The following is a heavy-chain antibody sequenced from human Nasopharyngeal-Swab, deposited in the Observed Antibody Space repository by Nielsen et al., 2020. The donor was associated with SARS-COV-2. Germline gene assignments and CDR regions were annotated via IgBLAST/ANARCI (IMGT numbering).Heavy chain of an antibody. CDR2: ISYDGSNK. CDR3: ARGGPDYGDYDGFDP. CDR1: VFTFSSYA. V-gene: IGHV3-30-3*01. J-gene: IGHJ5*02. Sequence: GGSLRLSCAASVFTFSSYAMHWVRQAPGKGLEWVAVISYDGSNKYYADSVKGRFTISRDNSKNTLYLQMNSLRAEDTAVYYCARGGPDYGDYDGFDPWGQGTLVTVSS. D-gene: IGHD4-17*01.